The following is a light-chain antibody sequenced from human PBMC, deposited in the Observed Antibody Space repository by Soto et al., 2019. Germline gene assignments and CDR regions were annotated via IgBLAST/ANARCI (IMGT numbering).Light chain of an antibody. CDR1: QSINRW. CDR3: QQYNTYWT. J-gene: IGKJ1*01. CDR2: DVS. Sequence: DIQMTQSPSTLSASVGDSVTITCRASQSINRWLAWYQQKPGKAPKLLIYDVSNLESGVPSRFSGSVSDTEFTLTVSSLQPDDFTTYYCQQYNTYWTFGQGTKVEIK. V-gene: IGKV1-5*01.